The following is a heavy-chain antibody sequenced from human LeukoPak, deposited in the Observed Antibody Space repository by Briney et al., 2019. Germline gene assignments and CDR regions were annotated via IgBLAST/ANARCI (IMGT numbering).Heavy chain of an antibody. Sequence: NTGGSLRLSCAASGFTFSSYSMNWVRQAPGKGLEWVSSISSSSSYIYYADSVKGRFTISRDNAKNSLYLRMNSLRAEDTAVYYCARVGVRYSSGGTFDYWGQGTLVTVSS. D-gene: IGHD6-19*01. J-gene: IGHJ4*02. V-gene: IGHV3-21*01. CDR1: GFTFSSYS. CDR2: ISSSSSYI. CDR3: ARVGVRYSSGGTFDY.